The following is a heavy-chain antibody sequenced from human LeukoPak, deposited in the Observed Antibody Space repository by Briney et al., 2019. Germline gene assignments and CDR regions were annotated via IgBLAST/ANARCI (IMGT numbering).Heavy chain of an antibody. J-gene: IGHJ6*03. CDR1: GFMFSSYG. D-gene: IGHD2-2*01. CDR3: ARGLVPAAPRGYYYYMDV. Sequence: GGSLRLACTASGFMFSSYGMHWVRQAPGKGLDWMAYIQHDGSGQFYADSVKGRFTISRDNSKNTVYLQMNSLRAEDTAVYYCARGLVPAAPRGYYYYMDVWGKGTTVTVSS. CDR2: IQHDGSGQ. V-gene: IGHV3-30*02.